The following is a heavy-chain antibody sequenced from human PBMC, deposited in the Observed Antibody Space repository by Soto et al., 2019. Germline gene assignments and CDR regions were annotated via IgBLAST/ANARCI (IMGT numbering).Heavy chain of an antibody. CDR3: AKDRRRQQVIYYFDY. CDR1: GFTFDDYA. Sequence: GGSLRLSCAASGFTFDDYAMHWVRQAPGKGLEWVSGISWNSGSIGYADSVKGRFTISRDNAKNSLYLQMNSLRAEDTALYYCAKDRRRQQVIYYFDYWGQGTLVTVSS. D-gene: IGHD3-16*02. J-gene: IGHJ4*02. V-gene: IGHV3-9*01. CDR2: ISWNSGSI.